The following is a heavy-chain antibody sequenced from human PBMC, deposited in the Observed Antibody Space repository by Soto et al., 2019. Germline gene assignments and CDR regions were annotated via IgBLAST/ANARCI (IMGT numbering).Heavy chain of an antibody. D-gene: IGHD2-2*01. CDR3: AKGVPAATRYFQH. CDR1: GFSFSSYW. V-gene: IGHV3-74*01. J-gene: IGHJ1*01. CDR2: INSDGSSA. Sequence: VQLVESGGGLVQPGGSLKLSSAASGFSFSSYWMHWVRHAPGKGLVWVSRINSDGSSATYADSVKGRFTISRDNAKNTLYLQMNSLTPEDTAVYYCAKGVPAATRYFQHWGQGTLVTVSS.